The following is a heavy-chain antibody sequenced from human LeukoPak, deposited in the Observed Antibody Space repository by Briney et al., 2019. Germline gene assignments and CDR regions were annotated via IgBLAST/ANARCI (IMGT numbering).Heavy chain of an antibody. V-gene: IGHV4-59*01. D-gene: IGHD5-12*01. CDR1: GGSISSYY. J-gene: IGHJ3*02. CDR3: GGGGGGGYDSPAFDI. Sequence: SETLSLTCTVSGGSISSYYWSWIRQPPGKGLEWIGYIYYSGSTNYNPSLKSRVTISVDTSKNQFSLKLSSVTAADTAVYYCGGGGGGGYDSPAFDIWGQGTMVTVSS. CDR2: IYYSGST.